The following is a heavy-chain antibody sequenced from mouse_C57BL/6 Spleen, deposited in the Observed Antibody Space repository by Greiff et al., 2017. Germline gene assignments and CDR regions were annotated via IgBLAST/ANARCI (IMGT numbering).Heavy chain of an antibody. CDR2: IDPEDGDT. V-gene: IGHV14-1*01. D-gene: IGHD2-2*01. CDR3: TPYGGLRHPYYFDY. CDR1: GFNIKDYY. Sequence: EVKLVESGAELVRPGASVKLSCTASGFNIKDYYMHWVKQRPEQGLEWIGRIDPEDGDTEYAPKFQGKATMTADTSSNTAYLQLSSLTSEDTAVYYCTPYGGLRHPYYFDYWGQGTTLTVSS. J-gene: IGHJ2*01.